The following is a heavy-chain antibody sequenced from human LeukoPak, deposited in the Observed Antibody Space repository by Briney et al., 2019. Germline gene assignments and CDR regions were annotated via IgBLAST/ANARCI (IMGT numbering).Heavy chain of an antibody. V-gene: IGHV3-74*01. Sequence: GGSLRLSCAASGNYWMHWVRQAPGKGLLWVSRINSGGSSTSYADSVKGRFTISGDNAKNTLYLQMNSQRAEDTAVYYCARRIAAAAAPYYFDYWGQGTLVTVSS. CDR1: GNYW. CDR2: INSGGSST. J-gene: IGHJ4*02. D-gene: IGHD6-13*01. CDR3: ARRIAAAAAPYYFDY.